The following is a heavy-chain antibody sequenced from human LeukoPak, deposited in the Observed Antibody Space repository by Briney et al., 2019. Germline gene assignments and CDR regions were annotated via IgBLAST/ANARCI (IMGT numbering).Heavy chain of an antibody. D-gene: IGHD3-16*01. V-gene: IGHV3-72*01. CDR2: TRDKARSYRT. Sequence: GGSLRLSCAASGVTVSDHHMDWVRQAPGKGLEWVGRTRDKARSYRTEYAATVDGRFTISRDDSKNSVYLQMNSLKIEDTGVYYCARDGGEGDNSAFDIWGQGTAVTVAS. J-gene: IGHJ3*02. CDR3: ARDGGEGDNSAFDI. CDR1: GVTVSDHH.